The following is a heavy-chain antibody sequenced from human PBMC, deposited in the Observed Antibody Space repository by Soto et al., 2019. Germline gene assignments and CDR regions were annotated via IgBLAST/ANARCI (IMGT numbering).Heavy chain of an antibody. V-gene: IGHV1-69*13. D-gene: IGHD3-22*01. Sequence: SVKVSCKASGGTFSSYAISWVRQAPGQGLEWMGGIIPIFGTANYAQKFQGRVTITADESTSTAYMELSSLRSEDTAVYYCACSYDSSGKDFDYWGQGTLVTVSS. CDR2: IIPIFGTA. CDR3: ACSYDSSGKDFDY. CDR1: GGTFSSYA. J-gene: IGHJ4*02.